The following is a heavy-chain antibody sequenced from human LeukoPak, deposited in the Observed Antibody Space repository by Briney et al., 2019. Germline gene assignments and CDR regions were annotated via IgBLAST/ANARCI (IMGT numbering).Heavy chain of an antibody. V-gene: IGHV3-66*02. CDR3: ARGFGKAAADVFGGYTMDV. D-gene: IGHD6-13*01. CDR2: IYTGGNT. J-gene: IGHJ6*02. CDR1: GFTVNSNY. Sequence: GVSLRLSCAASGFTVNSNYMSWVRQAPGKGLEWVSLIYTGGNTYHADSVRGRFTISRDNSKNTLYLQMNSLRPEDTAIYYCARGFGKAAADVFGGYTMDVWGQGTTVTVSS.